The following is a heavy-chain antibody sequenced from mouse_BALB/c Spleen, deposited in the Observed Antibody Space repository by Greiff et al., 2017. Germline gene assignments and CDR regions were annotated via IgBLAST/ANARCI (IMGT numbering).Heavy chain of an antibody. V-gene: IGHV2-9*02. D-gene: IGHD2-1*01. CDR1: GFSLTSYG. Sequence: VMLVESGPGLVAPSQSLSITCTVSGFSLTSYGVHWVRQPPGKGLEWLGVIWAGGSTNYNSALMSRLSISKDNSKSQVFLKMNSLQTDDTAMYYCARDLYYGNYPYYFDYWGQGTTLTVAS. CDR3: ARDLYYGNYPYYFDY. J-gene: IGHJ2*01. CDR2: IWAGGST.